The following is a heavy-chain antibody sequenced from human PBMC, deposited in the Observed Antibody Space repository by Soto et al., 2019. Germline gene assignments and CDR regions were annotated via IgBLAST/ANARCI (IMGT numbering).Heavy chain of an antibody. Sequence: SETLSLTCTVSGGSISSSSSCWVWIRQSPGKALEWIGSIYYSGITYYNPSLESRVTISVDTSQNQFSLKVTSVAAPDTAVYFCARNNTDWSNAEYYNYFIMDVWCPGTTVTVSS. V-gene: IGHV4-39*01. CDR1: GGSISSSSSC. CDR2: IYYSGIT. D-gene: IGHD3-9*01. J-gene: IGHJ6*02. CDR3: ARNNTDWSNAEYYNYFIMDV.